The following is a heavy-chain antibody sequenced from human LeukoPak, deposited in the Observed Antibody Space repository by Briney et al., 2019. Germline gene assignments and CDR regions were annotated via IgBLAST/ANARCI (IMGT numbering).Heavy chain of an antibody. CDR3: ARGVVGSGSYDAALYYYYMDV. Sequence: GASVKLSCKASGYTFTSYDINWVRQATGQGLEWMGWMNPNSGNTGYAQKFQGRVTMTRNTSISTAYMELSSLRSKDTAVYYCARGVVGSGSYDAALYYYYMDVWGKGTTVTISS. CDR2: MNPNSGNT. J-gene: IGHJ6*03. CDR1: GYTFTSYD. D-gene: IGHD3-10*01. V-gene: IGHV1-8*01.